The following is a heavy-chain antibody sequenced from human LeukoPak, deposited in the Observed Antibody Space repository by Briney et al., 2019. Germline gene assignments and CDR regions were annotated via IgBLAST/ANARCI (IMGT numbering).Heavy chain of an antibody. V-gene: IGHV4-30-4*08. J-gene: IGHJ4*02. Sequence: SETLSLTCAVYGGSFSGYYWSWIRQPPGKGLEWIGYIYYSGSTYYNPSLKSRVTISVDTSKNQFSLKLSSVTAADTAVYYCATRFWSGYYVDYWGQGTLVTVSS. CDR2: IYYSGST. D-gene: IGHD3-3*01. CDR1: GGSFSGYY. CDR3: ATRFWSGYYVDY.